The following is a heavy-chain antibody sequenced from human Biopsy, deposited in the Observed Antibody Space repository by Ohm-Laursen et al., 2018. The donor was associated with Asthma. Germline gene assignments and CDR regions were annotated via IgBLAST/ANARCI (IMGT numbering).Heavy chain of an antibody. J-gene: IGHJ6*02. CDR2: ISVYNSNT. V-gene: IGHV1-18*01. CDR3: ARAVDYSHYYGIDV. D-gene: IGHD3-10*01. CDR1: GYTFNSAG. Sequence: ASVKVSCKASGYTFNSAGITWVRQAPGQGLEWMGGISVYNSNTKVAQKLQDRVTMITDTSTSTAYMELRSLRSDDTAAYFCARAVDYSHYYGIDVWGQGTTVTVS.